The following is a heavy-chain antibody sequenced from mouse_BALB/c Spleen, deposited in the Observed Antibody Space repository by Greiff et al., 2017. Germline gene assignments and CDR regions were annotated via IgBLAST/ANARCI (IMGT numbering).Heavy chain of an antibody. CDR1: GYSFTSYW. J-gene: IGHJ2*01. V-gene: IGHV1-87*01. CDR2: IYPGDGDT. D-gene: IGHD1-1*01. CDR3: ARNYGSSYYFDY. Sequence: VQLQQPGAELVRPGASVKLSCKASGYSFTSYWMQWVKQRPGQGLEWIGAIYPGDGDTRYTQKFKGKATLTADKSSSTAYMQLSSLASEDSAVYYCARNYGSSYYFDYWGQGTTLTVSS.